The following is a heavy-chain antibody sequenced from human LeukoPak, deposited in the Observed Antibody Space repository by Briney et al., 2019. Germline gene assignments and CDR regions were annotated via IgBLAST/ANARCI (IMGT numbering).Heavy chain of an antibody. D-gene: IGHD3-10*01. Sequence: GGSLRLSCAASGFTFSSYWMSWVRQAPGKGLEWVAVIWYDGSNKYYADSVKGRFTISRDNSKNTLYLQMNSLRAEDTAVYYCAREDLITVVRGVLDHWGQGTLVTVSS. CDR1: GFTFSSYW. J-gene: IGHJ4*02. V-gene: IGHV3-33*08. CDR2: IWYDGSNK. CDR3: AREDLITVVRGVLDH.